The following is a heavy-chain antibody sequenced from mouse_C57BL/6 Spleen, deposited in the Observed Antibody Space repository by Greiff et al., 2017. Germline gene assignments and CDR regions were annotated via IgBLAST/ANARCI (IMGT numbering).Heavy chain of an antibody. Sequence: EVQVVESGGGLVKPGGSLKLSCAASGFTFSDYGMHWVRQAPEKGLEWVAYISSGSSTIYYADTVKGRFTISRDNAKNTLFLQMTSLRSEDTAMYYCARNYYCSSPYYYAMDYWGQGTSVTVSS. J-gene: IGHJ4*01. CDR2: ISSGSSTI. D-gene: IGHD1-1*01. V-gene: IGHV5-17*01. CDR3: ARNYYCSSPYYYAMDY. CDR1: GFTFSDYG.